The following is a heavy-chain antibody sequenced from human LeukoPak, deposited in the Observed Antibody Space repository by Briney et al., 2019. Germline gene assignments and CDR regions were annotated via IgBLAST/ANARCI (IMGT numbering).Heavy chain of an antibody. CDR2: INHSGST. D-gene: IGHD3-10*01. Sequence: SETLSLTCVVYGGSFSGYYWSWIRQPPGKGLEWIGEINHSGSTNYNPSLKSRVTISVDTSKNQFSLKLSSVTAADTAVYYCARRRDYYGSGSYYTPPHWFDPWGQGTLVTVSS. V-gene: IGHV4-34*01. J-gene: IGHJ5*02. CDR3: ARRRDYYGSGSYYTPPHWFDP. CDR1: GGSFSGYY.